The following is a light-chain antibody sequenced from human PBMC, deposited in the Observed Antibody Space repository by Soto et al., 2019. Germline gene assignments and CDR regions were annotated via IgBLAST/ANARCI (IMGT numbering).Light chain of an antibody. CDR1: QNIINY. CDR2: AAS. V-gene: IGKV1-39*01. CDR3: QQYNSYWT. Sequence: DIQMTQSPSSLSASVGDRVTITCRASQNIINYLNWYQQKPGKAPKLLIYAASSLQSGVPSRFSGSGSATDFTLTISSLQPDDFATYYCQQYNSYWTFGQGTKVDI. J-gene: IGKJ1*01.